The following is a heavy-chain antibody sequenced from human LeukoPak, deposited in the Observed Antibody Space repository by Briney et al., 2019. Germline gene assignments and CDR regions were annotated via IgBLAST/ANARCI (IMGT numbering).Heavy chain of an antibody. V-gene: IGHV3-7*01. Sequence: PGGSLRLSCVASGFTFNTYWMSWVRQAPGKGLEWVANIKQDGSEKYYVDSVKGRFTISRDNAKNSLYLQMNSLRAEDTAVYYCARDLMAGYWGQGTLVTVSS. CDR1: GFTFNTYW. CDR3: ARDLMAGY. D-gene: IGHD3-10*01. J-gene: IGHJ4*02. CDR2: IKQDGSEK.